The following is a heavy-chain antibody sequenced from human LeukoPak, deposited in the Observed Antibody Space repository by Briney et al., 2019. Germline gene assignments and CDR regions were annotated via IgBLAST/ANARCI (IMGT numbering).Heavy chain of an antibody. CDR2: IIPIFGTA. CDR1: GGTFSSYA. CDR3: ARSGAAGTRGVGY. Sequence: SVKVSCKASGGTFSSYAISWVRQAPGQGLEWMGGIIPIFGTANYAQKFQGRVTITTDESTSTAYMELSSLRSEDTAVYYCARSGAAGTRGVGYWGQGTLVTVSS. J-gene: IGHJ4*02. D-gene: IGHD6-13*01. V-gene: IGHV1-69*05.